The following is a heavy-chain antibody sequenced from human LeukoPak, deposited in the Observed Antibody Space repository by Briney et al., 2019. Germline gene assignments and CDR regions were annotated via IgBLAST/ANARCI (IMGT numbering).Heavy chain of an antibody. D-gene: IGHD1-26*01. CDR1: GFPFRSYG. CDR3: AKDTREYYYYSMDV. Sequence: GGSLRLSCAASGFPFRSYGMHWVRPAPGKGLEGVALISYDGSNKYYADSVKGRFTISRDNSINTLYLQMNSLGAEDTAVYYCAKDTREYYYYSMDVWGQGTTVTVSS. J-gene: IGHJ6*02. CDR2: ISYDGSNK. V-gene: IGHV3-30*18.